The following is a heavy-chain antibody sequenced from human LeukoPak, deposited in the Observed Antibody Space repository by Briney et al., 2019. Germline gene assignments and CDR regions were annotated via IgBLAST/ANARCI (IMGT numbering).Heavy chain of an antibody. CDR3: ARSRNYDFWSGPNDY. V-gene: IGHV1-18*01. Sequence: ASVTVSCKASGYTFTSYGISWVRQAPGQGLEWMGWISAYNGNTNYAQKLQGRVTMTTDTSTSTAYMELRSLRSDDTAVYYCARSRNYDFWSGPNDYWGQGTLVTVSS. CDR1: GYTFTSYG. CDR2: ISAYNGNT. D-gene: IGHD3-3*01. J-gene: IGHJ4*02.